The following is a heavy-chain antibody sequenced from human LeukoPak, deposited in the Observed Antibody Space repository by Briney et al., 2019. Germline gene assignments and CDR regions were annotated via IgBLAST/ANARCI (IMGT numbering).Heavy chain of an antibody. D-gene: IGHD4-17*01. CDR2: IIPILGIA. V-gene: IGHV1-69*04. J-gene: IGHJ4*02. CDR1: GGTFSSYA. CDR3: ARDPLDYGDYVSHDY. Sequence: ASVKVSCKASGGTFSSYAISWVRQAPGQGLEWMGRIIPILGIANYAQKFQGRVTITADKSTSTAYMELSSLRSEDTAVYYCARDPLDYGDYVSHDYWGQGTLVTVSS.